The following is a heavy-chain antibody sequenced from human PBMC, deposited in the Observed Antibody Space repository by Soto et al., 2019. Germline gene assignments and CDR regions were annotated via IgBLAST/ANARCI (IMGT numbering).Heavy chain of an antibody. CDR2: ISYDGRNK. V-gene: IGHV3-30*05. Sequence: QIHLVQSGGGGVQPGRSLRLSCAASGVTLSSYGMHWVRQAPGTGLEWVAAISYDGRNKWYMDSLEGRFTVSRDNSERTVVLQVDSLRPDVAAMYFCANDRAHLGVAAIAGGGSTFDAWGQGTMVTVSS. CDR3: ANDRAHLGVAAIAGGGSTFDA. J-gene: IGHJ3*01. D-gene: IGHD3-3*01. CDR1: GVTLSSYG.